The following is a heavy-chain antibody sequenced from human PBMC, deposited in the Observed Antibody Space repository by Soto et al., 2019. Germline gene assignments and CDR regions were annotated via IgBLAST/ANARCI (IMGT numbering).Heavy chain of an antibody. CDR1: GGSISSYY. V-gene: IGHV4-59*08. D-gene: IGHD3-10*01. J-gene: IGHJ4*02. CDR3: ARHNYGSGSTYFDY. CDR2: IYYSGST. Sequence: QVQLQESGPGLVKPSEPLSLTCTVSGGSISSYYWSWIRQPPGKGLEWIGYIYYSGSTNYNPSLKSRVTISVDTSKTQFSLKLNCMTAADTAVYYCARHNYGSGSTYFDYWGQGTLVPVSS.